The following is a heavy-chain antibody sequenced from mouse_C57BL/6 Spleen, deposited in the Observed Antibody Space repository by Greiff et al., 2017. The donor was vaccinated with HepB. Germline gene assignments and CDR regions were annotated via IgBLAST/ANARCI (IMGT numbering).Heavy chain of an antibody. CDR3: ARSGDYDGGSWFAY. J-gene: IGHJ3*01. D-gene: IGHD2-4*01. CDR2: IYPGSGST. CDR1: GYTFTSYW. Sequence: VKLQQPGAELVKPGASVKMSCKASGYTFTSYWITWVKQRPGQGLEWIGDIYPGSGSTNYNEKFKSKATLTVDTSSSTAYMQLSSLTSEDSAVYYCARSGDYDGGSWFAYWGQGTLVTVSA. V-gene: IGHV1-55*01.